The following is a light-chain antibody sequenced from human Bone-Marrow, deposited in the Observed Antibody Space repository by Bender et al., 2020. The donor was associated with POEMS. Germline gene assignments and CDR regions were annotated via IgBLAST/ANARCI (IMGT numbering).Light chain of an antibody. V-gene: IGLV1-40*01. CDR2: GYN. Sequence: QSVLTPPPSVSEAPRQRVTISCTGSSSNTGSGYDINWYQHLPGTAPKLLIYGYNNRPSGVPDRFSGSKSGTSASLAITGLQAEDEGDYYCQSYDNSLGGWVFGGGTKLTVL. J-gene: IGLJ3*02. CDR3: QSYDNSLGGWV. CDR1: SSNTGSGYD.